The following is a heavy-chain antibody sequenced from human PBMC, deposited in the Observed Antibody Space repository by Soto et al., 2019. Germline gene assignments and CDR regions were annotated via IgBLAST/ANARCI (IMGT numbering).Heavy chain of an antibody. CDR1: GGSISSYY. Sequence: QVQLQESGPGLVKPSETLSLTCTVSGGSISSYYWSWIRQPPGKGLEWIGYIYYSGSTNYNPSLKSRVTISVDTSKNQFSLKLSSVTAADTAVYYCARGQLELLTWFDPWGQGTLVTVSS. V-gene: IGHV4-59*01. D-gene: IGHD1-7*01. CDR2: IYYSGST. CDR3: ARGQLELLTWFDP. J-gene: IGHJ5*02.